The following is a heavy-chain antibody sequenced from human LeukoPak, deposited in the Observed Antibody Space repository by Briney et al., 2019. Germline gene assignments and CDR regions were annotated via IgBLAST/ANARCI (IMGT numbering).Heavy chain of an antibody. CDR2: IYYSGST. D-gene: IGHD3-10*02. V-gene: IGHV4-39*01. Sequence: PSETLSLTCTVSGGSISSSSYYWGWIRQPPGKGLEWIGSIYYSGSTYYNPSLKSRVTISVDTSKNQFSLKLSSVTAADTAVYYCARLFGELLYYYYGMDVWGRGTTVTVSS. CDR1: GGSISSSSYY. CDR3: ARLFGELLYYYYGMDV. J-gene: IGHJ6*02.